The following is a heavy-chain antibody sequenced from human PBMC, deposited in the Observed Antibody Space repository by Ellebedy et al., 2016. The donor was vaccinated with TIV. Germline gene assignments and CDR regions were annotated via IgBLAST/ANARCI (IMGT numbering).Heavy chain of an antibody. CDR1: GFSLDTYG. CDR3: ARGGGCGRGDCWAFDC. D-gene: IGHD2-21*01. V-gene: IGHV3-33*01. Sequence: PGGSLRLSCAASGFSLDTYGMNWVRQAPDKGLEWVGIIWFNGAQFYGDTVRGRFTISRDNAKNTLYLQMNTLRAEDTAVYYCARGGGCGRGDCWAFDCWGQGTLVTVSS. CDR2: IWFNGAQ. J-gene: IGHJ4*02.